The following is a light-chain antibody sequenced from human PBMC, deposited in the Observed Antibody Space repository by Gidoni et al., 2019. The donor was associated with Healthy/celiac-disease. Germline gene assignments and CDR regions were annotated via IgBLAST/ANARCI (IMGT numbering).Light chain of an antibody. J-gene: IGKJ1*01. CDR2: DAS. Sequence: EIVLTQSPATLSLSPGERATLSCRASQSVSSYLAWYQQKPGQAPRLLIYDASNRATGIPARFSGSGSGTDFTLTISSLEPEDCAVYYCQQRRNWPPVTFGQGTKVEIK. CDR3: QQRRNWPPVT. CDR1: QSVSSY. V-gene: IGKV3-11*01.